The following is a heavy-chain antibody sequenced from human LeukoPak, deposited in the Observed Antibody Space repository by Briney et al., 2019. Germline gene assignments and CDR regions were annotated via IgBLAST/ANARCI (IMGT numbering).Heavy chain of an antibody. CDR1: GFTFRNHG. D-gene: IGHD1-26*01. J-gene: IGHJ4*02. CDR3: ARGHSGSYWLIDY. CDR2: ISDDGGSK. Sequence: GRSLRLSCAASGFTFRNHGIHWVRQAPGKGLEWVPVISDDGGSKYYADSVKGRFIISRDNSKNTLYLQMNSLRAEETAVYFCARGHSGSYWLIDYWGQGTLVIVSS. V-gene: IGHV3-30-3*01.